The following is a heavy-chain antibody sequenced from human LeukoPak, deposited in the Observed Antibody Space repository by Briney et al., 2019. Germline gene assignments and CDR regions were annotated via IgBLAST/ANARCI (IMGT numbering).Heavy chain of an antibody. CDR2: ISGDAGRT. V-gene: IGHV3-23*01. J-gene: IGHJ4*02. CDR1: GFIFSNHG. Sequence: GGSLRLSCAASGFIFSNHGMNWVRQAPGKGLEWVSGISGDAGRTYYADSMKGRFTISRDNSKNTLYLQMNSLRAEDTAIYYCAKDRAWGAFAYWGQGTLVTVSS. D-gene: IGHD1-26*01. CDR3: AKDRAWGAFAY.